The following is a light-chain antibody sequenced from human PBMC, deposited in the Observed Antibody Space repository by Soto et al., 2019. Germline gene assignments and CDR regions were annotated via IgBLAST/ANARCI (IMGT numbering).Light chain of an antibody. CDR3: QQYDNLPLT. CDR1: QDISNY. J-gene: IGKJ4*01. Sequence: DIQRTQSPSTLSASVGDRFTITCKASQDISNYLNWYQQKPGKAPKLLIYDASNLETGVPTRFSGSGSGTDFTFTISSLQPEDIATYYCQQYDNLPLTVGGGTQVDIK. V-gene: IGKV1-33*01. CDR2: DAS.